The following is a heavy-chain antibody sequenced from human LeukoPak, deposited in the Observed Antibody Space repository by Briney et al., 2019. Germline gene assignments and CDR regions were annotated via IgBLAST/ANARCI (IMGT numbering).Heavy chain of an antibody. CDR1: GYTFTSYA. Sequence: ASVKVSCKASGYTFTSYAMHWVRQAPGQRLEWMGWINAGNGNTKYSQKFQGRVTMTRDTSTSTVYMELSSLRSEDTAVYYCARGVYCSGGSCYFLVYGDYGPDYWGQGTLVTVSS. D-gene: IGHD2-15*01. V-gene: IGHV1-3*01. J-gene: IGHJ4*02. CDR3: ARGVYCSGGSCYFLVYGDYGPDY. CDR2: INAGNGNT.